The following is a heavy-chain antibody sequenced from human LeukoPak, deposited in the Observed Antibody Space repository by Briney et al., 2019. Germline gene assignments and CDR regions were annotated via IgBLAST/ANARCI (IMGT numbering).Heavy chain of an antibody. CDR3: ARDNRYCSGGSCYMTGAFDI. CDR1: GYTFTSYG. Sequence: GASVKVSCKASGYTFTSYGISWVRQAPGQGLEWMGWISAYNGNTNYAQKLQGRVTMTRDTSTSTVYMELSSLRSEDTAVYYCARDNRYCSGGSCYMTGAFDIWGQGTMVTVSS. CDR2: ISAYNGNT. V-gene: IGHV1-18*01. J-gene: IGHJ3*02. D-gene: IGHD2-15*01.